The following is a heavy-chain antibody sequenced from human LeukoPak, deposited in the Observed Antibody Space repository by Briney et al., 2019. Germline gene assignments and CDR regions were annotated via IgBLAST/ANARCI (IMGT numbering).Heavy chain of an antibody. CDR2: ISGSGGST. CDR1: GFTFSSYG. V-gene: IGHV3-23*01. CDR3: AKDTDYYGSGKGLDY. J-gene: IGHJ4*02. D-gene: IGHD3-10*01. Sequence: GRSLRLSCAASGFTFSSYGMHWVRQAPGKGLEWVSAISGSGGSTYYADFVKGRFTISRDNSKNTLYLQMNSLRAEDTAVYYCAKDTDYYGSGKGLDYWGQGTLVTVSS.